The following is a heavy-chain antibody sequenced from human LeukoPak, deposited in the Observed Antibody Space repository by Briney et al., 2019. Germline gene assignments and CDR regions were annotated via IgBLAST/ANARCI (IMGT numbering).Heavy chain of an antibody. CDR3: AKESLVTSHCSSTSCPFDY. D-gene: IGHD2-2*01. J-gene: IGHJ4*02. V-gene: IGHV3-23*01. Sequence: GGSLRLSCAASGFTFSTYAMNWVRQAPGKGLEWVAGISGSGDNTYHADSVKGRFFISRDNSKNTLYLQMNSLRAEDTAVYYCAKESLVTSHCSSTSCPFDYWGQGTLVTVSS. CDR2: ISGSGDNT. CDR1: GFTFSTYA.